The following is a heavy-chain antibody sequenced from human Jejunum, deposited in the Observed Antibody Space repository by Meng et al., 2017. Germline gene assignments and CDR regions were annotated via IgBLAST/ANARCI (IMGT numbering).Heavy chain of an antibody. CDR1: GYTFPNYA. V-gene: IGHV1-3*01. J-gene: IGHJ4*02. D-gene: IGHD3-10*01. Sequence: ASVKVSCKASGYTFPNYAIQWVRQAPGQGLEWMGWISAGTANTKYSQKFQGRVTLTRDTSATTAYMELNSLGSEDTAVYYCSRADGSRSYYNGLGDYWGQGTLVTVSS. CDR2: ISAGTANT. CDR3: SRADGSRSYYNGLGDY.